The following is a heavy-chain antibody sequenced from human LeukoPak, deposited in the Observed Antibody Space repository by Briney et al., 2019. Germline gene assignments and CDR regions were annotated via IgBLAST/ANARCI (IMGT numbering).Heavy chain of an antibody. J-gene: IGHJ3*02. CDR1: GGSISSGSYY. CDR2: IYTSGST. V-gene: IGHV4-61*02. D-gene: IGHD2-15*01. CDR3: ARLVGYCSGGSCARGAFDI. Sequence: PSETLSLTCTVSGGSISSGSYYWSWIRQPAGKGLEWIGRIYTSGSTNYNPSLKGRVTMSVDTSKNQFSLKLSSVTAADTAVYYCARLVGYCSGGSCARGAFDIWGQGTMVTVSS.